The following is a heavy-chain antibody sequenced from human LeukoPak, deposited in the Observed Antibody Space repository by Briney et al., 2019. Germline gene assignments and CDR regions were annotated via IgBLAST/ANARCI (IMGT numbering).Heavy chain of an antibody. CDR2: ISTGGTTM. CDR1: GFTFSNYD. V-gene: IGHV3-48*01. CDR3: ARGPPLFDP. Sequence: GGSLRLSCAASGFTFSNYDMNWVRQAPGKGLEWISYISTGGTTMYYADSVKGRFTVSRDNAKNSLSLQMSSLRAEDTAVYYCARGPPLFDPWGQGTLVTVSS. J-gene: IGHJ5*02.